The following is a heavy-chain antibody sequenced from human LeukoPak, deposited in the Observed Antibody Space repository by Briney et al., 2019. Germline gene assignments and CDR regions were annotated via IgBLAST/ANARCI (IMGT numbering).Heavy chain of an antibody. CDR1: GGSFSGYY. CDR2: INHSGST. Sequence: ASETLSLTCAVYGGSFSGYYWSWIRQPPGKGLEWIGEINHSGSTNYNPSLKSRVTISVDTSKNQFSLKLSSVTAADTAVYYCARDGYYFDSSGYYFWGQGTLVTVSS. J-gene: IGHJ4*02. V-gene: IGHV4-34*01. CDR3: ARDGYYFDSSGYYF. D-gene: IGHD3-22*01.